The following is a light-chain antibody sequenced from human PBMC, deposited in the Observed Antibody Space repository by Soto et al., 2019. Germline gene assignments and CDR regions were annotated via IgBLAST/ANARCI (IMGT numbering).Light chain of an antibody. CDR2: DSN. CDR1: SSNIGNNY. J-gene: IGLJ2*01. Sequence: QSVLTQPPSVSAAPGQKVTIPCSGSSSNIGNNYVSWYQQLPGTAPKLLIYDSNKRPSGIPDRFSGSKSDTSATLGITGLQTGDEADYYCGTWDNSLSAVVFGGGTKLTVL. CDR3: GTWDNSLSAVV. V-gene: IGLV1-51*01.